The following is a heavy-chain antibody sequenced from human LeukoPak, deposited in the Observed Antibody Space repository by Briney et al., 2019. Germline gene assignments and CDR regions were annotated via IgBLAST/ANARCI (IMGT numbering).Heavy chain of an antibody. CDR3: AREVVVVGYFDY. CDR1: GDSMSSYS. D-gene: IGHD2-15*01. Sequence: SETLSLTCTVSGDSMSSYSWSWIRQPAGTGLEWIGRIYTSGATNSNPSLKSRLSMSIDTSKNQFSLKLSSVTAADTAVYYCAREVVVVGYFDYWGQGTLVTVSS. V-gene: IGHV4-4*07. CDR2: IYTSGAT. J-gene: IGHJ4*02.